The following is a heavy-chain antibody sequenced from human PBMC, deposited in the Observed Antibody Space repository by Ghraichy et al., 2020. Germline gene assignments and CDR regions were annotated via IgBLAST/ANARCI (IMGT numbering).Heavy chain of an antibody. Sequence: GGSLRLSCAASGFTFSSYAMHWVRQAPGKGLEYVSAISSNGGSTYYANSVKGRFTISRDNSKNTLYLQMGSLRAEDMAVYYCARPGRVRYFDWLGAFDIWGQGTMVTVSS. J-gene: IGHJ3*02. D-gene: IGHD3-9*01. CDR3: ARPGRVRYFDWLGAFDI. CDR1: GFTFSSYA. V-gene: IGHV3-64*01. CDR2: ISSNGGST.